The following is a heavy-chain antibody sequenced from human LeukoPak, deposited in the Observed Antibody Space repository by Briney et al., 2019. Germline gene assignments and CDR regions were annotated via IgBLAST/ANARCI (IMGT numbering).Heavy chain of an antibody. CDR1: GFTFSSYA. J-gene: IGHJ4*02. V-gene: IGHV3-33*01. Sequence: GGSLRLSCAVSGFTFSSYAMHWVRQAPGKGLEWVALIWYDGSNKYYADSVKGRFTISRDNSKNTLFLQMSSLRVEDTAMYFCARGDYYGSGSNAVNWGQRKPGSVSS. CDR2: IWYDGSNK. CDR3: ARGDYYGSGSNAVN. D-gene: IGHD3-10*01.